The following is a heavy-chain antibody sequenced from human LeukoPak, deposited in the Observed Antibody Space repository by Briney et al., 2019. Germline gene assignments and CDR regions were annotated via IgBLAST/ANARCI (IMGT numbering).Heavy chain of an antibody. CDR3: AKDESRLRFLEWLLYYFDY. D-gene: IGHD3-3*01. Sequence: GGSLRLSCAASGFTFNTYAMSWVRQAPWERLQWVSGISDSGGNTYYADSVRGRFTISRDNSKNTLYLQMNSLRAEDTAVYYCAKDESRLRFLEWLLYYFDYWGQGTLVTVSS. CDR2: ISDSGGNT. V-gene: IGHV3-23*01. CDR1: GFTFNTYA. J-gene: IGHJ4*02.